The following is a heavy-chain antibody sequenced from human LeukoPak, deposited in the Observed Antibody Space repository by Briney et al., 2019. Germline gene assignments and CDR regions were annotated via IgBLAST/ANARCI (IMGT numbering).Heavy chain of an antibody. CDR3: ARAPAAADLYFDY. D-gene: IGHD6-13*01. Sequence: PGGSLRLSCAASGFTFSSYSMNWVRQAPGKGLEWVSSISSSSSYIYYADSVKGRFTISRDNAKNSLYPQMNSLRAEDTAVYYCARAPAAADLYFDYWGQGTLVTVSS. V-gene: IGHV3-21*01. CDR1: GFTFSSYS. CDR2: ISSSSSYI. J-gene: IGHJ4*02.